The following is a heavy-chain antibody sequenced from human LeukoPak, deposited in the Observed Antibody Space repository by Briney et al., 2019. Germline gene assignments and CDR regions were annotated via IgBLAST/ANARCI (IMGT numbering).Heavy chain of an antibody. Sequence: GASVKVSCKASGGTFSSYAISWVRQAPGQGLEWMGGIIPIFGTANYAQKFQGRVTITADESTSTAYMELSSLRSEDTAVYYCARAQLGRYDLDFDYWGQGTLVTVSS. V-gene: IGHV1-69*13. J-gene: IGHJ4*02. CDR1: GGTFSSYA. CDR2: IIPIFGTA. CDR3: ARAQLGRYDLDFDY. D-gene: IGHD3/OR15-3a*01.